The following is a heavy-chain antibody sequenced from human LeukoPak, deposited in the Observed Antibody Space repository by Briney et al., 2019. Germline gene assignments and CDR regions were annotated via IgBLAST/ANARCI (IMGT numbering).Heavy chain of an antibody. V-gene: IGHV3-7*01. CDR2: IKQDGSEK. Sequence: ETLSLTCAVYGGSFSGYYWSWVRQAPGKGLEWVANIKQDGSEKYYVDSVKGRFTISRDNAKNSLYLQMNSLRAEDTAVYYCARDRLERGFDYWGQGTLVTVSS. CDR3: ARDRLERGFDY. D-gene: IGHD1-1*01. CDR1: GGSFSGYY. J-gene: IGHJ4*02.